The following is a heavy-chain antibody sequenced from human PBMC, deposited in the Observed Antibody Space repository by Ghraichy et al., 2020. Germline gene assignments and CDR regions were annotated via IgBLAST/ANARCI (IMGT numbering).Heavy chain of an antibody. J-gene: IGHJ5*02. Sequence: SETLSLTCPVTGGSASSGTYYWTWTRQSPGKAMAWIGYIYTTGSTDYNPSLKSRLTVSLDTSKNQFSLKLRSVTAADTAVYFCARDLRGYVHPYNYFDPWGQGTLVTCSS. D-gene: IGHD6-25*01. V-gene: IGHV4-61*01. CDR1: GGSASSGTYY. CDR3: ARDLRGYVHPYNYFDP. CDR2: IYTTGST.